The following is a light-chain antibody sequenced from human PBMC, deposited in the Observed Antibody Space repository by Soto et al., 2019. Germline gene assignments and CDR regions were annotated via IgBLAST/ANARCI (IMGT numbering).Light chain of an antibody. V-gene: IGLV1-47*01. CDR1: SSSIGTNS. Sequence: QSVLTQPPSASGTPGQRVTLSCSGSSSSIGTNSVYWYQQLPGTAPKLLIYRNNQRPSGVPDRFSGSKSGTSASLAISGLRSEDEADYYCASWDDSLSGYVFGTGTKLTVL. CDR3: ASWDDSLSGYV. J-gene: IGLJ1*01. CDR2: RNN.